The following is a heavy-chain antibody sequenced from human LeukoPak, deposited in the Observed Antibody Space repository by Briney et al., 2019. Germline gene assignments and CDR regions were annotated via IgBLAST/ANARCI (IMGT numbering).Heavy chain of an antibody. CDR1: GYTFTSYG. CDR3: AGDQGVYSSSWYDY. Sequence: ASVKVSCKASGYTFTSYGISWVRQAPGQGLEWMGWISAYNGNTNYAQKLQGRVTMTTDTSTSTAYMELRSLRSDDTAVYYCAGDQGVYSSSWYDYWGQGTLVTVSS. V-gene: IGHV1-18*01. J-gene: IGHJ4*02. CDR2: ISAYNGNT. D-gene: IGHD6-13*01.